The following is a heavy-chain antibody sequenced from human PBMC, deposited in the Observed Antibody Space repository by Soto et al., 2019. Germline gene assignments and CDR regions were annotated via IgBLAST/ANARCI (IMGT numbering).Heavy chain of an antibody. CDR1: GGSFSGYY. D-gene: IGHD4-17*01. CDR2: INHSGST. Sequence: SETLSFTCAVYGGSFSGYYWSWIRQPPGKGLEWIGEINHSGSTNYNPSLKSRVTISVDTSKNQSSLKLSSVTAADTAVYYCARGNPVPLDYWGQGTLVTVSS. V-gene: IGHV4-34*01. J-gene: IGHJ4*02. CDR3: ARGNPVPLDY.